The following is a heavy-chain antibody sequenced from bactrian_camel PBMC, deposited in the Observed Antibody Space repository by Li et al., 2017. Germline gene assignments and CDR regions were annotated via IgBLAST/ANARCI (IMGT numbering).Heavy chain of an antibody. Sequence: QVQLVESGGDLVQPGGSLRLSCAASGFTFSNYWMYWVRQAPGKGLEWVAGITSLPSLFRAASYADSVKGRFTISRDNAKNTLYLQLNSLKTEDTAMYYCAKLGTRWSEFPYWGQGTQVTVS. CDR2: ITSLPSLFRAA. D-gene: IGHD5*01. CDR3: AKLGTRWSEFPY. V-gene: IGHV3S6*01. J-gene: IGHJ4*01. CDR1: GFTFSNYW.